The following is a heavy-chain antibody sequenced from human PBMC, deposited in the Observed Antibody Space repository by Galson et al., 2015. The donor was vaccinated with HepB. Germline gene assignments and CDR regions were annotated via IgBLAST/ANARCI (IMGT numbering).Heavy chain of an antibody. J-gene: IGHJ4*02. CDR2: ISSSSSYI. CDR1: GFTFSSYS. Sequence: SLRLSCAASGFTFSSYSMNWVRQAPGKGLEWVSSISSSSSYIYYADSVKGRFTISRDNAKNSLYLQMNSLRAEDTAVYYCARDFGGSFRDLYYFDYWGQGTLVTVSS. CDR3: ARDFGGSFRDLYYFDY. D-gene: IGHD3-16*01. V-gene: IGHV3-21*01.